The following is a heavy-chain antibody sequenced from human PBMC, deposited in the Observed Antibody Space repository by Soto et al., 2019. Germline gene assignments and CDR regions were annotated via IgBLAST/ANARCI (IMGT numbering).Heavy chain of an antibody. D-gene: IGHD5-18*01. CDR3: ARTAMVVNDAFDI. V-gene: IGHV3-30-3*01. CDR2: ISYDGSNK. Sequence: GGSLRLSCAASGFTFSSYAMHWVRQAPGKGLEWVAVISYDGSNKYYADSVKGRFTISRDNSKNTLYLQMNSLRPEDTAVYYCARTAMVVNDAFDIWGQGTTVTVSS. J-gene: IGHJ3*02. CDR1: GFTFSSYA.